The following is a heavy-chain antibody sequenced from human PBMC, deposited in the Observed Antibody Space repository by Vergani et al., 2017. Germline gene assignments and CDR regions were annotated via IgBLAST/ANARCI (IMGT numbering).Heavy chain of an antibody. J-gene: IGHJ5*02. CDR2: IIPILGIA. Sequence: QVQLVQSGAEVKKPGSSVKVSCKASGGTFSSYTISWVRQAPGQGLEWMGRIIPILGIANYAQKFQGRVTITADKSTSTAYMELSSLRSEDTAVYYWAIDLGYYGSGSSGSGFDPWGQGTLVTVSS. D-gene: IGHD3-10*01. V-gene: IGHV1-69*08. CDR1: GGTFSSYT. CDR3: AIDLGYYGSGSSGSGFDP.